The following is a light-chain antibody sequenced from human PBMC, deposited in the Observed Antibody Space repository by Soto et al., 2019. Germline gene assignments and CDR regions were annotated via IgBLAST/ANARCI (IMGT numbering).Light chain of an antibody. Sequence: EIVLTQSPGTLSLSPGERATLSCRASESVSSSYLAWYQQKPGQAPRLLIYGASTRATGIPDRFSGSASGTDFTLTISRLELEDFAVYYCQQYGTSPLTFGGGTKVEIK. CDR1: ESVSSSY. CDR2: GAS. CDR3: QQYGTSPLT. J-gene: IGKJ4*01. V-gene: IGKV3-20*01.